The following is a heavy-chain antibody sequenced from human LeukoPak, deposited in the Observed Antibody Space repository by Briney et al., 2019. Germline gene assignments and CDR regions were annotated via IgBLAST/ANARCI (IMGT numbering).Heavy chain of an antibody. CDR2: ISSSSSTI. CDR1: GFTFSSYS. V-gene: IGHV3-48*01. J-gene: IGHJ6*03. Sequence: PGGSLRLSCAASGFTFSSYSMNWVRQAPGKGLEWVSYISSSSSTIYYADSVKGRFTISRDNAKNSLYLQMNSLRAEDTAVYYCARDLRQWLVLGHYMDVWGKGTTVTVSS. CDR3: ARDLRQWLVLGHYMDV. D-gene: IGHD6-19*01.